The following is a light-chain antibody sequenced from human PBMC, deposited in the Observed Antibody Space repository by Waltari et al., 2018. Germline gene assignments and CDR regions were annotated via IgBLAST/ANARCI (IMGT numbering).Light chain of an antibody. V-gene: IGKV4-1*01. J-gene: IGKJ3*01. CDR2: WAS. CDR3: QQYHSSPPL. Sequence: DIVMTQSPDSLAVSLGERATINCKSSPSVLDSSNNKNYLAWYQQKPGQPPKLLIYWASTRESGVPDRFSGSGSGTDFTLTISSLQAEDVAVYYCQQYHSSPPLFGPGTKVDIK. CDR1: PSVLDSSNNKNY.